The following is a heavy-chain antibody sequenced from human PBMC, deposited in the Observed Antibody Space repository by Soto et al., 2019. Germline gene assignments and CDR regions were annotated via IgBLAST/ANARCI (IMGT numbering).Heavy chain of an antibody. D-gene: IGHD3-16*01. Sequence: QVQLVQSGAEVKKPGASVKVSCKASGYTFTTFGISWVRQAPGQGLEWRGWIRAYNGYTNYAQKVKGRVTMTTDTSTRTADVKLRSLGSDDTAVNYCARDPTRLGVVQNYGMDVWGQGTTVTVSS. V-gene: IGHV1-18*01. J-gene: IGHJ6*02. CDR2: IRAYNGYT. CDR1: GYTFTTFG. CDR3: ARDPTRLGVVQNYGMDV.